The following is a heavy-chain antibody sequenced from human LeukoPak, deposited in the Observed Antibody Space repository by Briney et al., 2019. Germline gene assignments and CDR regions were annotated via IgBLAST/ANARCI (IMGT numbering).Heavy chain of an antibody. CDR3: ARGFSIEVAGTAPPDY. Sequence: ASVKVSCKASGYTFTSYDINWVRQATGQGLEWMGWMNPNSGNTSYEQKFQGRVTMTRDTSISTAYMELSSLRSEDTAVYYCARGFSIEVAGTAPPDYWGQGTLVTVSS. CDR2: MNPNSGNT. V-gene: IGHV1-8*01. D-gene: IGHD6-19*01. CDR1: GYTFTSYD. J-gene: IGHJ4*02.